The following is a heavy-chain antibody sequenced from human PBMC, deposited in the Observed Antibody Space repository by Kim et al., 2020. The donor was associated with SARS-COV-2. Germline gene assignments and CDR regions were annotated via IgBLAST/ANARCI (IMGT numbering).Heavy chain of an antibody. Sequence: GGSLRLSCAASGFTFSNYWMSWVRQAPGKALEWVASIKQDGSEKFYVDSVKGRFTISRDSAQNSLFLQMSSLRAEDTAVYYCARGMGNYYGSDYYHMHFFDYWGQGTLVTVSS. V-gene: IGHV3-7*03. CDR3: ARGMGNYYGSDYYHMHFFDY. CDR2: IKQDGSEK. J-gene: IGHJ4*02. CDR1: GFTFSNYW. D-gene: IGHD3-22*01.